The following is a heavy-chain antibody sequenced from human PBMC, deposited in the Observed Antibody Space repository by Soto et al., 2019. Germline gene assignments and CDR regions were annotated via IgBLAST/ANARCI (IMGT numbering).Heavy chain of an antibody. CDR1: GFTFTSHW. J-gene: IGHJ6*02. V-gene: IGHV3-74*01. CDR2: LNSDGSSR. CDR3: ARGLKNKYGMDV. Sequence: EVQLVESGGALVQPGGSLRLSCAASGFTFTSHWMHWVRQAPGKGLVWVSRLNSDGSSRYYGDSMKGRFTISRDNANNTVYLQMNSRRDEDTAVYYCARGLKNKYGMDVWGQGTTVTVSS.